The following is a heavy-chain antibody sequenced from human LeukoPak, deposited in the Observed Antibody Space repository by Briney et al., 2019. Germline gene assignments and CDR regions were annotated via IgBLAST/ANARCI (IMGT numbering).Heavy chain of an antibody. J-gene: IGHJ4*02. CDR2: INGGNGNT. CDR1: GFTFTTYA. CDR3: ARGLINGHDFDY. D-gene: IGHD5-12*01. V-gene: IGHV1-3*01. Sequence: GASVKVSCKASGFTFTTYAIHWVRQAPGQRLEWMGWINGGNGNTKSSQRFQGRVSFTRDTSASTAYMELSSLRSDDTAVYYCARGLINGHDFDYWGQGTLVTVSS.